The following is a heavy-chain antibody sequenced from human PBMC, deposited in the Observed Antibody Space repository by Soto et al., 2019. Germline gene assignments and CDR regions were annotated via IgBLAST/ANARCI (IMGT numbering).Heavy chain of an antibody. CDR2: ISYDGSNK. CDR3: AKAIGVTVLLWFGELFF. CDR1: GFTFSSYA. J-gene: IGHJ4*02. V-gene: IGHV3-30-3*01. D-gene: IGHD3-10*01. Sequence: GGSLRLSCAASGFTFSSYAMHWVRQAPGKGLEWVAVISYDGSNKYYADSVKGRFTISRDNSKNTLYLQMNSLRAEDTAVYYCAKAIGVTVLLWFGELFFGGQGTLVTVSS.